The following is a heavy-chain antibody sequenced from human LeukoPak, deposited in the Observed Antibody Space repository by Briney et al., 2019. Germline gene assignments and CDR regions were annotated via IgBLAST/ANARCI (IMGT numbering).Heavy chain of an antibody. CDR2: ISSSGSTI. D-gene: IGHD3-10*02. CDR3: AELGITMIGGV. J-gene: IGHJ6*03. V-gene: IGHV3-11*04. Sequence: GGYLTLYCAASAFTFSDYYMRWLRQAQGQGLEWVSYISSSGSTIYYAVSVKGRFTISRYNAKNSLHLHMNSLRAEATSVYYCAELGITMIGGVWGKGTSVT. CDR1: AFTFSDYY.